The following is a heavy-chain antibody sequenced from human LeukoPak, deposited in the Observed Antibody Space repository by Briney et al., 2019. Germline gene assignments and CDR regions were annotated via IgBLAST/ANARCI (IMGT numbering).Heavy chain of an antibody. D-gene: IGHD3-22*01. Sequence: SVKVSCKASGGTFSTYAISWVRQAPGQGLEWMGGIIPILGTANYAQEFKGRVTITADEFTGTAYMELSSLRSEDTAVFYCASNTDYYENTGHYVLDSWGQGTLVTVSS. CDR2: IIPILGTA. J-gene: IGHJ5*01. CDR1: GGTFSTYA. V-gene: IGHV1-69*13. CDR3: ASNTDYYENTGHYVLDS.